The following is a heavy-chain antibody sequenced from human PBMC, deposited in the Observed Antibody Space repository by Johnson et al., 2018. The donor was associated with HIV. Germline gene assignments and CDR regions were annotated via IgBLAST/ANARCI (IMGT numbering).Heavy chain of an antibody. J-gene: IGHJ3*02. CDR2: TTPSGGGT. CDR1: GFTFSNYP. D-gene: IGHD2/OR15-2a*01. CDR3: AKAFSTFHDAFDI. V-gene: IGHV3-23*04. Sequence: VQLVESGGGVVQPGRSLRLSCAASGFTFSNYPMHWVRQAPGKGLEWVSATTPSGGGTYYADSVKGRFTISRDNSKNTLFLQMNSLRAEDTAVYFCAKAFSTFHDAFDIWGQGTMVTVSS.